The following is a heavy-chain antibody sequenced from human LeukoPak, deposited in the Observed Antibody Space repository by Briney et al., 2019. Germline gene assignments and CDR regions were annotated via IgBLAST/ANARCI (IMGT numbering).Heavy chain of an antibody. V-gene: IGHV3-7*01. Sequence: GGSLRLSCTASGFTSSVHWTTWVRQAPGKRPEWVAHINPDGSETGSLDSVKGRFTISRDNAKNSVFLQMNSLRVEDTAVYYCARGHYGLDVWGQGTTVTVSS. CDR1: GFTSSVHW. J-gene: IGHJ6*02. CDR2: INPDGSET. CDR3: ARGHYGLDV.